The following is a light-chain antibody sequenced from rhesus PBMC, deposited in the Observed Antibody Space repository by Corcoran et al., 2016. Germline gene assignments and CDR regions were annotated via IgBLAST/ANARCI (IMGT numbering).Light chain of an antibody. CDR2: GAA. CDR1: QSVSSK. Sequence: DIVMTQSPATLSLSPGERGTLSCRTSQSVSSKLAWYQQKPGQAPKLLLFGAASRATGIPERFSGSVSGTEFTFSISSLMPEDVVIYYCQQDYSWPLTFGGGTKVELK. CDR3: QQDYSWPLT. J-gene: IGKJ4*01. V-gene: IGKV3-42*01.